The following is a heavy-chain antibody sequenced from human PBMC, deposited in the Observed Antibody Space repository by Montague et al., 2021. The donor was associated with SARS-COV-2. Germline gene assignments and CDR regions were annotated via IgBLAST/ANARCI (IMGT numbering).Heavy chain of an antibody. V-gene: IGHV4-34*01. CDR1: SGSFSDYH. CDR3: ARGQVTISGVVIFIPAAGPLDA. D-gene: IGHD3-3*01. Sequence: SETLSLTCAVYSGSFSDYHWTWVRQPPGKGLEWIGEVNHTGSASYNPSLKSRLTLSKDTSKNQFSLKLQSLTAAATAVYYCARGQVTISGVVIFIPAAGPLDAWGQGALVTVSS. J-gene: IGHJ3*01. CDR2: VNHTGSA.